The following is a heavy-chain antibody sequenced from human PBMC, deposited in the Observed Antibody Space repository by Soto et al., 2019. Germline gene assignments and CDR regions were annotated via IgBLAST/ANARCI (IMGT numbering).Heavy chain of an antibody. CDR2: MYTSGST. D-gene: IGHD2-15*01. CDR1: GGSISSYY. J-gene: IGHJ4*02. CDR3: ARDRGGTSGSGPEYYFDY. Sequence: SETLSLTCTVSGGSISSYYWSWIRQPAGKGLEWIGRMYTSGSTNYNPSLKSRVTMSVDTSKNQFSLKLSSVTAADMAVYYCARDRGGTSGSGPEYYFDYWGQGNLVTVSS. V-gene: IGHV4-4*07.